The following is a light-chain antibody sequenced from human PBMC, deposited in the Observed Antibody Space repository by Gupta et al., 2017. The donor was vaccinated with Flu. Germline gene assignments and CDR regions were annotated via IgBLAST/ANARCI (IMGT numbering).Light chain of an antibody. J-gene: IGKJ2*03. Sequence: EIVLTQSPDTLSLSPGEAATLSCRASRSVSSTYLAWFQQKPGQAPRLLIYGTSSRASGIPDRFSGSGSGTDFTLTISRLEPEDFAVYYCQQFGRSPYSFGQGTKLEMK. CDR3: QQFGRSPYS. CDR2: GTS. CDR1: RSVSSTY. V-gene: IGKV3-20*01.